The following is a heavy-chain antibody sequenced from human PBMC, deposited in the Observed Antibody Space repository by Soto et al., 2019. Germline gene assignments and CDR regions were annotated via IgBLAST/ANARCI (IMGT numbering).Heavy chain of an antibody. CDR1: SGTISSGAYY. D-gene: IGHD4-17*01. Sequence: SDTLSLSCTVSSGTISSGAYYSSSIRQHPGKGLEWIGYIYYTGSTYYNPSLKSRVTISVDTSKNQFSLKLTSVTAADTAVYYCARDEEVNYADYRRSDHYYGMDVWGQGTTIT. V-gene: IGHV4-31*03. CDR2: IYYTGST. CDR3: ARDEEVNYADYRRSDHYYGMDV. J-gene: IGHJ6*02.